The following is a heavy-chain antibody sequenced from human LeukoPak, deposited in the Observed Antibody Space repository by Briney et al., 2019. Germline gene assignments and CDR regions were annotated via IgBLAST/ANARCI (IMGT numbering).Heavy chain of an antibody. D-gene: IGHD3-10*01. Sequence: SETLSLTCTVSGASISSDSCYWTWVRQPAGRGLEWIGRIFTSTSTNYNPSLKSRVTISIHTSKNQFSLKLSSVTAADTAVYYCATMMYGSGNYYNSDYWGQGTLVTVSS. J-gene: IGHJ4*02. V-gene: IGHV4-61*02. CDR2: IFTSTST. CDR1: GASISSDSCY. CDR3: ATMMYGSGNYYNSDY.